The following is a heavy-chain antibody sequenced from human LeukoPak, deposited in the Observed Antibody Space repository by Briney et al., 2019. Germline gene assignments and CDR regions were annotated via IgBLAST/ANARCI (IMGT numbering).Heavy chain of an antibody. CDR1: GFTFDDSA. Sequence: GRSLRLSCAASGFTFDDSAMYWVRQAPGKGLEWVSGINWNSGSIGYADSVKGRFTISRDNAKNSLHLQMNSLRIEDTALYYCAKGLSASGGLGPWGQGTLVTVSS. CDR2: INWNSGSI. CDR3: AKGLSASGGLGP. J-gene: IGHJ5*02. D-gene: IGHD6-19*01. V-gene: IGHV3-9*01.